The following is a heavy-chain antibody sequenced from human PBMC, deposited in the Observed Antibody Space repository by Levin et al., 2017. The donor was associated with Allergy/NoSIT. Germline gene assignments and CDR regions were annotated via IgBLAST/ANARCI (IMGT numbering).Heavy chain of an antibody. D-gene: IGHD6-19*01. CDR1: GGSFSGYY. CDR2: INHSGST. Sequence: SETLSLTCAVYGGSFSGYYWSWIRQPPGKGLEWIGEINHSGSTNYNPSLKSRVTISVDTSKNQFSLKLSSVTAADTAVYYCARRLDQQWLALNWFDPWGQGTLVTVSS. J-gene: IGHJ5*02. V-gene: IGHV4-34*01. CDR3: ARRLDQQWLALNWFDP.